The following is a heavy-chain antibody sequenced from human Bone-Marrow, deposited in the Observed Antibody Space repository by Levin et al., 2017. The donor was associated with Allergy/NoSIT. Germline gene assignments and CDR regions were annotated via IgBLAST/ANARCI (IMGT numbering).Heavy chain of an antibody. V-gene: IGHV4-59*01. CDR1: GGSISSYY. CDR2: IYYSGST. D-gene: IGHD2-2*01. J-gene: IGHJ3*02. CDR3: ARIVVVPAADHDAFDI. Sequence: SETLSLTCTVSGGSISSYYWSWIRQPPGKGLEWIGYIYYSGSTNYNPSLKSRVTISVDTSKNQFSLKLSSVTAADTAVYYCARIVVVPAADHDAFDIWGQGTMVTVSS.